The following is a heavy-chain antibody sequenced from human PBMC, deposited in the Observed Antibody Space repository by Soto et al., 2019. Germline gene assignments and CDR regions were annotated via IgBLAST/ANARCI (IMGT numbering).Heavy chain of an antibody. CDR1: GYTFTSYD. CDR2: MKPNSGNT. Sequence: QVQLVQSGAEVKKPGASVKVSCKASGYTFTSYDITWVRQATGQGLEWMGWMKPNSGNTGYAQKFQGRVTMNRNTSISTAYMELSSLGSEDTAVYYFARTMHALPDAFDIWGKGTMVTDSS. D-gene: IGHD2-21*02. J-gene: IGHJ3*02. CDR3: ARTMHALPDAFDI. V-gene: IGHV1-8*01.